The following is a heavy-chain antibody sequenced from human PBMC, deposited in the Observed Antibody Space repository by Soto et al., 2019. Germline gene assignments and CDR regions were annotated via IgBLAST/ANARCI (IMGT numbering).Heavy chain of an antibody. CDR1: GFTFSDYA. J-gene: IGHJ4*02. CDR3: ASHMTTVTTSLDY. V-gene: IGHV3-23*01. D-gene: IGHD4-17*01. CDR2: ISGDGGST. Sequence: EVQLLESGGGLVQPGGSLRLSCAASGFTFSDYAVTWVRQAPGKGLESVSVISGDGGSTYYADAVKGRFTISRDNSKNTLFLQMSSLRAEDTAVYYCASHMTTVTTSLDYWGQGTLVTVST.